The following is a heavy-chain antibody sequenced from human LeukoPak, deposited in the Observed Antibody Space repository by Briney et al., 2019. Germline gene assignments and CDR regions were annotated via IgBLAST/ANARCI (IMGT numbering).Heavy chain of an antibody. CDR3: ARERQDTIIHSGAFDI. J-gene: IGHJ3*02. CDR1: GFTFSSYG. CDR2: ISSDGSHT. D-gene: IGHD3-10*01. V-gene: IGHV3-30*19. Sequence: GGSLRLSCAASGFTFSSYGMHWVRQAPGKGLEWVADISSDGSHTFYVESVKGRFTISRGNSKNTLYLQMNSLRAEDTAVYFCARERQDTIIHSGAFDIWGQGTMVTVSS.